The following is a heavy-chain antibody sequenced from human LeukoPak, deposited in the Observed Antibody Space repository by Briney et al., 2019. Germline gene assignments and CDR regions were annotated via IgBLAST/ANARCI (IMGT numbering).Heavy chain of an antibody. CDR1: GGSISNYY. J-gene: IGHJ4*02. V-gene: IGHV4-59*01. Sequence: PSETLSLTCTVSGGSISNYYWSWIRQPPGMGLEWVGYISFSGSTNYNPSLKSRVTMSVDTSKNQFSLKLSSVTAADTAVYFCARSYGSGSYFDYWGQGNLVTVSS. D-gene: IGHD3-10*01. CDR2: ISFSGST. CDR3: ARSYGSGSYFDY.